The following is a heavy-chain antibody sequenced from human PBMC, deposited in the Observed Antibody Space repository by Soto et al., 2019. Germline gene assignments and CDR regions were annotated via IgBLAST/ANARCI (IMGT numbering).Heavy chain of an antibody. CDR2: IYPGDSDT. CDR1: GYSFTSYW. D-gene: IGHD2-15*01. V-gene: IGHV5-51*01. J-gene: IGHJ5*02. Sequence: PGESLKISCKGSGYSFTSYWIGWVRQMPGKGLEWMGIIYPGDSDTRYSPSFQGQVTISADKSISTAYLQWSSLKASDTAMYCCARWAGRNCSGGSCYAPWGQGTLVTVSS. CDR3: ARWAGRNCSGGSCYAP.